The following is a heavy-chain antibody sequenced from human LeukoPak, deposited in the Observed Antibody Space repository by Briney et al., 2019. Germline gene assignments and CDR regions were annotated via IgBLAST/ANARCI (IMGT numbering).Heavy chain of an antibody. CDR1: GYTFTSYY. J-gene: IGHJ6*03. CDR2: INPSGGST. Sequence: ASVTVSCKASGYTFTSYYMHWVRQAPGQGLEWMGIINPSGGSTSYAQTFRGRVTMTRDMSTSTVYMELSSLRSEDTAVYYCARDALLGLGNYDFWSGYYTVYYYYYMDVWGKGTTVTVSS. D-gene: IGHD3-3*01. CDR3: ARDALLGLGNYDFWSGYYTVYYYYYMDV. V-gene: IGHV1-46*01.